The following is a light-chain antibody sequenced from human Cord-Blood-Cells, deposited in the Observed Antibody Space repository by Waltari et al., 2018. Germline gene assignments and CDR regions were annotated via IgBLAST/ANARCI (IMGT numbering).Light chain of an antibody. CDR2: EGS. CDR1: SSEVGSYNL. V-gene: IGLV2-23*01. CDR3: CSYAGRSTWV. J-gene: IGLJ3*02. Sequence: QSALTQPASGSGSRGQSITNPCTGTSSEVGSYNLVSWYQQHPGKAHQLMIYEGSKRPSGVSNRFSGSKSGNTASLTIAGLQAEDEADYYCCSYAGRSTWVFGGGTKLTVL.